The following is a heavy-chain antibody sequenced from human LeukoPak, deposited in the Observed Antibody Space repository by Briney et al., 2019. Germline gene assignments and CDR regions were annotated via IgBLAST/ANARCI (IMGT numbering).Heavy chain of an antibody. CDR2: IYYSGST. CDR1: GGSISSSSYY. J-gene: IGHJ4*02. CDR3: ARLDRPDSVCCDY. V-gene: IGHV4-39*01. D-gene: IGHD3-16*01. Sequence: SETLSLTCTVSGGSISSSSYYWGWIRQPPGKGLEWIGSIYYSGSTYYNPSLKSRVTISVDTSKNQFSLKLSSVTAADTAVYYCARLDRPDSVCCDYWGQGTLVTVSS.